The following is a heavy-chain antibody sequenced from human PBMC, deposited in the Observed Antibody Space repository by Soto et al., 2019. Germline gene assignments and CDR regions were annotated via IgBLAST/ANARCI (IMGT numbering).Heavy chain of an antibody. CDR3: ARDRRWLPRGPNNWLDL. D-gene: IGHD5-12*01. J-gene: IGHJ5*02. V-gene: IGHV4-59*12. CDR1: GGSISSYY. CDR2: IYYDGNS. Sequence: PSETLSLTCTVSGGSISSYYWTWVRQPPGKGLEWIGYIYYDGNSQHNPSLKSRVTMSIDTSKNQFSLNLSSVTAADTAVYYCARDRRWLPRGPNNWLDLWGQGTQVTVSS.